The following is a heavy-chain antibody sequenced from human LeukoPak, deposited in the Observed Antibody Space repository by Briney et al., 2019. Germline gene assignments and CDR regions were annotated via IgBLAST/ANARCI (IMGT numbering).Heavy chain of an antibody. CDR3: AKDRSDVMTTVTGRL. D-gene: IGHD4-17*01. J-gene: IGHJ4*02. CDR1: GFTFNSYA. CDR2: ISGSGGST. V-gene: IGHV3-23*01. Sequence: PGGSLRLSCAASGFTFNSYAMSWVRQAPGKGLEWVSAISGSGGSTYYADSVKGRFTISRDNSKNTLYLQMNSLRAEDTAVYYCAKDRSDVMTTVTGRLWGQGTLVTVSS.